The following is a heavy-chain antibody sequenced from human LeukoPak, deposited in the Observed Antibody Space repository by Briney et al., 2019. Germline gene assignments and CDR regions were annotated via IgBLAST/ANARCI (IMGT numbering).Heavy chain of an antibody. CDR2: INQDGSEK. J-gene: IGHJ4*02. V-gene: IGHV3-7*01. D-gene: IGHD6-19*01. Sequence: GGSLRLSCAASGFPFSSHWLSWFRQSPGKELEWVAHINQDGSEKSYVDSVKGRFTISRDNARNSQWLQMNSLRAEDTAVYYCARDARTGWYHGYWGQGTLVTVSS. CDR3: ARDARTGWYHGY. CDR1: GFPFSSHW.